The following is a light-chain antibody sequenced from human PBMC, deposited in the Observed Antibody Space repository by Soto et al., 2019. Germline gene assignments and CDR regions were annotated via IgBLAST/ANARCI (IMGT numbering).Light chain of an antibody. J-gene: IGKJ2*01. Sequence: DIQMTQSPSTLSASVGDRVTITCRASQSIDSWLAWYQQKPGKAPKLLIYKAINLQSGVPSRFSGSGSGTEFTLTISSLQPDDFGTYYCQRYNDYQYVFGQGTKLDMK. V-gene: IGKV1-5*03. CDR1: QSIDSW. CDR3: QRYNDYQYV. CDR2: KAI.